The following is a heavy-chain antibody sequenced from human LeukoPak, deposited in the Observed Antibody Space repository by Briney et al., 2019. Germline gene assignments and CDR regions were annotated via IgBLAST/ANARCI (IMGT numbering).Heavy chain of an antibody. V-gene: IGHV3-30*04. J-gene: IGHJ4*02. CDR1: GFTFSSYA. CDR3: ARDFGGNSIQYYFDY. CDR2: ISYDGSNK. D-gene: IGHD4-23*01. Sequence: GRSLRLSCAASGFTFSSYAMHWDRQAPGKGLEWVAVISYDGSNKYYADSVKGRFTISRDNSKNTLYLQMNSLRAEDTAMYYCARDFGGNSIQYYFDYWGQGTLVTVSS.